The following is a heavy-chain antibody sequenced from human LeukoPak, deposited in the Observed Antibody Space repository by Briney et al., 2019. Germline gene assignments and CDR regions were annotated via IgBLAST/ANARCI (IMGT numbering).Heavy chain of an antibody. Sequence: PGGSLRLSCAASGFSFSSYAMSWVRQAPGNGLEWVSSISCSGDNTYYAESVKGRFPISRDNSKNTLFLQMNSLRAEDTAVFYCAKRSGYTTGWFFDFWGQGTLVTVSS. CDR2: ISCSGDNT. V-gene: IGHV3-23*01. D-gene: IGHD6-19*01. CDR3: AKRSGYTTGWFFDF. J-gene: IGHJ4*02. CDR1: GFSFSSYA.